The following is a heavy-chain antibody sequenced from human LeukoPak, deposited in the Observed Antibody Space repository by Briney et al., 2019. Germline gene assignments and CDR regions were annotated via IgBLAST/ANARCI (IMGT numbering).Heavy chain of an antibody. CDR1: GFTFKTFA. Sequence: GGSLRLSCAASGFTFKTFAMSGVRQAPGKGLEWVSAISPTGDNIYYADSVKGRFTISRDNSRNTLYLQMNSLRVEDTAIYYCAKDLRHRTTCNCYGWLDPWGQGTLVTVSS. CDR2: ISPTGDNI. D-gene: IGHD2/OR15-2a*01. CDR3: AKDLRHRTTCNCYGWLDP. V-gene: IGHV3-23*01. J-gene: IGHJ5*02.